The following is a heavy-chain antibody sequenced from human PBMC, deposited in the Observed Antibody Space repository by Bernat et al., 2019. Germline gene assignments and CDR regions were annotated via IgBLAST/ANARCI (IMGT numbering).Heavy chain of an antibody. Sequence: EVQLVQSGAEVKKPGESLKISCKGSGYTFTNYWIGWVRQMPGKGLEWMGIIYPGDSESRYSPSFQGQVTISADKSITTAYLQWSSLKASDTAMYYCARGNGYFSGWYTFFDYWGQGTLVTVSS. D-gene: IGHD6-19*01. V-gene: IGHV5-51*01. CDR1: GYTFTNYW. J-gene: IGHJ4*02. CDR2: IYPGDSES. CDR3: ARGNGYFSGWYTFFDY.